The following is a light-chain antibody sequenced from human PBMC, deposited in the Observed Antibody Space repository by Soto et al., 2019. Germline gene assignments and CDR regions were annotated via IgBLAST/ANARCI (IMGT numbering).Light chain of an antibody. CDR1: QSVSSY. V-gene: IGKV3-11*01. Sequence: IVLTQSPATLSLSPGERATLSCRASQSVSSYLAWYQQKPGQAPRLLIYDASNRATGIPARFSGSGSETDFTLTISRLEPEDFAVFYCQHYDSLPITFGQGTRLEIK. CDR3: QHYDSLPIT. CDR2: DAS. J-gene: IGKJ5*01.